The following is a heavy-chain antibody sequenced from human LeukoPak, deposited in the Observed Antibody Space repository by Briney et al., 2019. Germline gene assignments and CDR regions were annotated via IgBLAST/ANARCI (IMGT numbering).Heavy chain of an antibody. CDR1: RFTVSSNY. CDR2: IYSGGST. CDR3: AKEGVGANPFDY. D-gene: IGHD1-26*01. Sequence: GGSLRLSCAASRFTVSSNYMSWVRQAPGKGLEWVSVIYSGGSTYYADSVKGRFTISRDNSKNTLYLQMNSLRAEDTAVYYCAKEGVGANPFDYWGQGTLVTVSS. J-gene: IGHJ4*02. V-gene: IGHV3-53*01.